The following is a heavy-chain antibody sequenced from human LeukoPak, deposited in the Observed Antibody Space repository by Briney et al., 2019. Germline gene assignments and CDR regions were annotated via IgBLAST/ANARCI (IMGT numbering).Heavy chain of an antibody. D-gene: IGHD2-21*01. V-gene: IGHV1-46*01. CDR1: GYTFTSYG. Sequence: ASVKVSCKASGYTFTSYGISWVRQAPGQGLEWMGIINPSGGSTSYAQKFQGRVTMTRDTSTSTVYMELSSLRSEDTAVYYCARTRVFLVDYWGQGTLVTVSS. CDR2: INPSGGST. CDR3: ARTRVFLVDY. J-gene: IGHJ4*02.